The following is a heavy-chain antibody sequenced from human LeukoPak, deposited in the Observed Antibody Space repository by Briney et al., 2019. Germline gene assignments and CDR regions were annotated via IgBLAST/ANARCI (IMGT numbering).Heavy chain of an antibody. CDR1: GYTFTGYY. CDR3: AREDLRGSWLYYFDY. CDR2: MNPNSGGT. Sequence: GASVKVSCKDSGYTFTGYYMHWVRQATGQGLEWMGWMNPNSGGTNYAQKFQGRLTMTRDTSISTAYMELSRLRSDDTALYYCAREDLRGSWLYYFDYWGQGTLVTVSS. J-gene: IGHJ4*02. V-gene: IGHV1-2*02. D-gene: IGHD1-26*01.